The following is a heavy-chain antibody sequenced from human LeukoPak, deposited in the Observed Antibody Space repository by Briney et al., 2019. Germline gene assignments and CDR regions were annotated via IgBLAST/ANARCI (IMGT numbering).Heavy chain of an antibody. Sequence: GGSLRLSCAASGFRFRDYYMNWIRQAPGKGFEWISYISNTGGTTFYADSVKGRFTISRDHANNSLYLQMDSLRAEDTAIYYCARAIGSAWYADYWGQGILVTVS. V-gene: IGHV3-11*01. D-gene: IGHD6-19*01. CDR2: ISNTGGTT. CDR3: ARAIGSAWYADY. CDR1: GFRFRDYY. J-gene: IGHJ4*02.